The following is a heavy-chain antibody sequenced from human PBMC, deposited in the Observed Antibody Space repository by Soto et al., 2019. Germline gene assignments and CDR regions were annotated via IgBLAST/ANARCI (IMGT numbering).Heavy chain of an antibody. D-gene: IGHD3-22*01. CDR2: IYYSGST. J-gene: IGHJ4*02. CDR1: GGSISSSSYY. V-gene: IGHV4-39*01. CDR3: TKHAPDDSSGYYPLGY. Sequence: SETLSLTCTVSGGSISSSSYYWGWIRQPPGKGLEWIGSIYYSGSTYYNPSLKSRVTISVDPSKNQFSLKLSSVTAADTAVFYCTKHAPDDSSGYYPLGYWGQGTLVTVSS.